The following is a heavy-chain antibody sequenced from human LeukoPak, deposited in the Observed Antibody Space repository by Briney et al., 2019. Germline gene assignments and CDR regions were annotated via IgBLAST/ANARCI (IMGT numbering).Heavy chain of an antibody. CDR1: GFPFSGYS. Sequence: GGSLRLSCAASGFPFSGYSLHWVRQAPGKGLEWVSSISSSASYIAYADSVKGRFTISRDNAKDSLYLQMNNLRAEDTAVYYCARVNGLRYIDYWGQGTLVTVSS. CDR3: ARVNGLRYIDY. J-gene: IGHJ4*02. V-gene: IGHV3-21*04. D-gene: IGHD1-1*01. CDR2: ISSSASYI.